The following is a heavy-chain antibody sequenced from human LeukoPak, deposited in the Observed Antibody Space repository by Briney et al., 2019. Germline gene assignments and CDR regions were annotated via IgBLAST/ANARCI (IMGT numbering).Heavy chain of an antibody. J-gene: IGHJ5*02. CDR2: IKQDGSEK. D-gene: IGHD3-22*01. Sequence: QTGGSLRLSCAASRFTFSNYWMSWVRQAPGKGLEWVANIKQDGSEKYYVDSVKGRFTISRDNAKNSLYLQMNTLRAEDTAVYYCARRRAVIPNTWFDLRGQGTLVTVSS. CDR3: ARRRAVIPNTWFDL. V-gene: IGHV3-7*05. CDR1: RFTFSNYW.